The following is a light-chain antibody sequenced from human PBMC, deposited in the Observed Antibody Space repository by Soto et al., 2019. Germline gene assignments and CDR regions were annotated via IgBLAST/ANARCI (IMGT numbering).Light chain of an antibody. CDR3: QQRSKWRT. CDR1: QSVSNNY. V-gene: IGKV3-11*01. CDR2: DAS. Sequence: EIVLTQSPGTLSLSPGERATLSCRASQSVSNNYLAWYQQKPGQAPRLLIYDASKRATGIPARFSGSGFGTDFTLTISSLEPEDFAVYYCQQRSKWRTFGQGPRWIS. J-gene: IGKJ1*01.